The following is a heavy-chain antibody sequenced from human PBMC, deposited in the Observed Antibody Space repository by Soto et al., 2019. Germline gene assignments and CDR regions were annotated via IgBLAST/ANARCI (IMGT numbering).Heavy chain of an antibody. Sequence: QVQLQESGPGLVKPSETLSLTCTVSGGSISSYYWSWIRQPPGKGLECIGYIYYSGSTNYNPSLKRRVTISVDTSKNQFSLKLSSVTAADTAVYYCARLRTVVTTKRRYWYFDLWGRGTLVTVSS. D-gene: IGHD4-4*01. CDR2: IYYSGST. CDR1: GGSISSYY. J-gene: IGHJ2*01. V-gene: IGHV4-59*08. CDR3: ARLRTVVTTKRRYWYFDL.